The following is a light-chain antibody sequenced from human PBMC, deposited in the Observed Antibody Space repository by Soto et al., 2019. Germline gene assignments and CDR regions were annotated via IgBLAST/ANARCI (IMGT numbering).Light chain of an antibody. CDR2: DAS. J-gene: IGKJ1*01. Sequence: EVVVPQSPGTLSLSPGERATLSCRASQSVGRTYLAWYQPKPGQAPRLLIYDASSRATGIPDRFRGSGSGTDFALTISSLEPDDVAVYYCQEYGTSRTFGQGTKVEIK. V-gene: IGKV3-20*01. CDR3: QEYGTSRT. CDR1: QSVGRTY.